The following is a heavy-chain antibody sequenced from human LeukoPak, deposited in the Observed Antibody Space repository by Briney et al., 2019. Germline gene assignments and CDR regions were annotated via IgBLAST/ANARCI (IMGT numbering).Heavy chain of an antibody. CDR2: INPNSGNT. V-gene: IGHV1-8*02. Sequence: APVKVSCKASGYTFTGYYMHWVRQAPGQGLEWMGWINPNSGNTGYAQKFQGRVTMTRNTSISTAYMELSSLRSEDTAVYYCARLLPQWELLGNDAFDIWGQGTMVTVSS. J-gene: IGHJ3*02. CDR1: GYTFTGYY. D-gene: IGHD1-26*01. CDR3: ARLLPQWELLGNDAFDI.